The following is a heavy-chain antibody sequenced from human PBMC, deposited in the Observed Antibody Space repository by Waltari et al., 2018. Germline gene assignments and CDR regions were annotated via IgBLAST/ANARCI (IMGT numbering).Heavy chain of an antibody. CDR3: ARGADGDLRGTDDLFAY. CDR1: GGSISSSNW. J-gene: IGHJ4*02. D-gene: IGHD4-17*01. Sequence: QVQLQESGPGLVKPSGTLSLTCAVSGGSISSSNWWSWARQPPGKGLEWIGEIYHSGSTNYNPSLKSRVTISVDKSKNQFSLKLSSVTAADTAVYYCARGADGDLRGTDDLFAYWGQGTLVTVSS. V-gene: IGHV4-4*02. CDR2: IYHSGST.